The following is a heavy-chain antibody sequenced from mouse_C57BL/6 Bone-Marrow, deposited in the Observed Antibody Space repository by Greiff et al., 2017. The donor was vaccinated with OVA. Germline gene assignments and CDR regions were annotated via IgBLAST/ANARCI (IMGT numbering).Heavy chain of an antibody. CDR1: GFSLTSYA. V-gene: IGHV2-9-1*01. D-gene: IGHD3-3*01. Sequence: VKVVESGPGLVAPSQSLSITCTVSGFSLTSYAISWVRQPPGKGLEWLGVIWTGGGTNYNSALKSRLSISKDNSKSQVFLKMNSLQTDDTARYYCARNYPPGDRYAMDYWGQGTSVTVSS. J-gene: IGHJ4*01. CDR3: ARNYPPGDRYAMDY. CDR2: IWTGGGT.